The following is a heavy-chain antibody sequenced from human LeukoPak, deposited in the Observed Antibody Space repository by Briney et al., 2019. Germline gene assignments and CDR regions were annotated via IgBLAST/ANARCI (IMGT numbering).Heavy chain of an antibody. CDR3: ARDLSYGSGYYYFDY. CDR1: GFTFSSDA. D-gene: IGHD3-22*01. V-gene: IGHV3-23*01. Sequence: GGSLRLSCIGTGFTFSSDAMGWVRQAPGKGLEWVSGISGSGGSTSYAQKFQGRVTMTRDTSTSTVYMELSSLRSEDTAVYYCARDLSYGSGYYYFDYWGQGTLVTVSS. CDR2: ISGSGGST. J-gene: IGHJ4*02.